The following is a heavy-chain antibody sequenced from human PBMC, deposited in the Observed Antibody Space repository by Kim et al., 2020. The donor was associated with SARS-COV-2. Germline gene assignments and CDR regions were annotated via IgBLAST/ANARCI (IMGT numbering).Heavy chain of an antibody. CDR3: ATYYYGSGSPEENFHH. J-gene: IGHJ1*01. D-gene: IGHD3-10*01. Sequence: ASVKVSCKSSGYTFTDYYMHWVRQAPGQGLEWMGRINPNSGGTNYAQKFQGRVTMTRDTSISTAYMELSRLRSDDTAVYYCATYYYGSGSPEENFHHWGQGTLVTVSS. CDR1: GYTFTDYY. V-gene: IGHV1-2*06. CDR2: INPNSGGT.